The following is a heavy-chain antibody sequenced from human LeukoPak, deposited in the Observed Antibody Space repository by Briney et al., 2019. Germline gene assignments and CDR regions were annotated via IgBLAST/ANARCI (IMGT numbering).Heavy chain of an antibody. CDR1: GYTFTGYY. Sequence: ASVKVSCKASGYTFTGYYMHWVRQAPGQGLEWMGWIHPNSGGTTYAQKFQGRGTMTRDTSISTAYMELSRLRSDDTAVYYCARGAYYYGSGSYYNRYYYYYMDVWGKGTTVTTSS. J-gene: IGHJ6*03. CDR2: IHPNSGGT. V-gene: IGHV1-2*02. D-gene: IGHD3-10*01. CDR3: ARGAYYYGSGSYYNRYYYYYMDV.